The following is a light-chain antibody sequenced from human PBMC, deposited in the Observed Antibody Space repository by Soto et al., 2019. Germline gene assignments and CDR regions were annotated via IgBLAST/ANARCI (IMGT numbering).Light chain of an antibody. Sequence: EIVLTQSPGTLSLSAGEGATLSCRASETVTSDYLAWHQQRPGQAPRLLIYGASSRATGIPDRFSASGSGTDFTLTISRLEPEDFAVYYCQQYGSSPGTFGQGTKLEI. J-gene: IGKJ2*01. V-gene: IGKV3-20*01. CDR2: GAS. CDR3: QQYGSSPGT. CDR1: ETVTSDY.